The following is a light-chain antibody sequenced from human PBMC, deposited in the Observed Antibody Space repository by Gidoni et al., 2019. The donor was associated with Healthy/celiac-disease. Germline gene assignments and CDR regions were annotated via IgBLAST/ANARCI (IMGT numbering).Light chain of an antibody. V-gene: IGLV1-40*01. Sequence: QSVLTQPPSVSGAPGQRVTISCTGSSSNIGAGYDVHWYQQLPGTAPKLLIYGNSNRPSGVPDRFSGSKSGTSASLAITGLQAEDEADYYCQSYDSRLSGWVLGGGTNLTVL. CDR2: GNS. CDR1: SSNIGAGYD. J-gene: IGLJ3*02. CDR3: QSYDSRLSGWV.